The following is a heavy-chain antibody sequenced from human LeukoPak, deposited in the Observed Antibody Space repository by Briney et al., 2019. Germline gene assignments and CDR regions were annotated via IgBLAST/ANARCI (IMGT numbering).Heavy chain of an antibody. Sequence: GGSLRLSCAASGFTFRSYAMNWDRQAPGKGLEWVSTISSSGSSTYYADSVKGRFTTSRDNSKNTVYLLMNSLRAEDTAVYYCAKDGPASWGYFDYWGQGTPVTVSS. CDR3: AKDGPASWGYFDY. CDR2: ISSSGSST. J-gene: IGHJ4*02. CDR1: GFTFRSYA. V-gene: IGHV3-23*01. D-gene: IGHD3-16*01.